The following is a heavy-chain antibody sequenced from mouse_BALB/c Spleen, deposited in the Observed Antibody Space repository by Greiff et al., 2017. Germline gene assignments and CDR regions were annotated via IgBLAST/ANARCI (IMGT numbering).Heavy chain of an antibody. Sequence: EVKVEESGGGLVQPGGSRKLSCAASGFTFSSFGMHWVRQAPEKGLEWVAYISSGSSTIYYADTVKGRFTISRDNPKNTLFLQMTSLRSEDTAMYYCARLGDDGYYGFAYWGQGTLVTVSA. CDR2: ISSGSSTI. J-gene: IGHJ3*01. CDR3: ARLGDDGYYGFAY. D-gene: IGHD2-3*01. V-gene: IGHV5-17*02. CDR1: GFTFSSFG.